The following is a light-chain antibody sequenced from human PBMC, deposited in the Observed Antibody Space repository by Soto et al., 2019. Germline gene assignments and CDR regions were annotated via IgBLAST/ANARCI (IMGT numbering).Light chain of an antibody. V-gene: IGLV1-40*01. CDR3: QSYDSSLSGPAV. CDR2: GNS. CDR1: SSNIGAGYD. J-gene: IGLJ2*01. Sequence: QSVLTQPPSVSGAPGQRVTISCTGSSSNIGAGYDVHWYQQLPGTAPKLLIYGNSNRPSGVPDRFSGSKSGTSASLAITGLQAEDEADYYCQSYDSSLSGPAVFDGGTKLTVL.